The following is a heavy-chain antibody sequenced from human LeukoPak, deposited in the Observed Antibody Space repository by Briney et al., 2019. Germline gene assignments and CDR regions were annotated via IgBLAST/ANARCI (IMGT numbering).Heavy chain of an antibody. D-gene: IGHD1-1*01. Sequence: GGSLRLSCAASGFTFSSYDMHWVRQATGKSLEWVSAIGVAANTFYSGSVKGRFTISRENAKNSLYLLMTSLRAEDTAVYYCARVQETGTDGMDVWGQGTTVTVSS. J-gene: IGHJ6*02. CDR3: ARVQETGTDGMDV. CDR1: GFTFSSYD. CDR2: IGVAANT. V-gene: IGHV3-13*01.